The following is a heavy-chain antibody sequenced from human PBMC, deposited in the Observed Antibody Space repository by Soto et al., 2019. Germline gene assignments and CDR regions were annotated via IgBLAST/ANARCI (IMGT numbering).Heavy chain of an antibody. Sequence: GASVKVSCKASGYTFTSYDINWVRQAPGQRLEWMGWINAGNGNTKYSQKFQGRVTITRDTSASTAYMELSSLRSEDTAVYYCAGRVLRFLEWSDPPYDWGQGTLVTVSS. CDR3: AGRVLRFLEWSDPPYD. D-gene: IGHD3-3*01. V-gene: IGHV1-3*01. CDR1: GYTFTSYD. J-gene: IGHJ4*02. CDR2: INAGNGNT.